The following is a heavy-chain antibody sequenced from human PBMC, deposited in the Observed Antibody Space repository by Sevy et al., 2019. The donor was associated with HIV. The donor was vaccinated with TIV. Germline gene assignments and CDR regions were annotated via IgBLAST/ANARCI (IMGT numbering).Heavy chain of an antibody. D-gene: IGHD6-13*01. V-gene: IGHV4-39*02. CDR1: GDSLNSNDYY. CDR2: IYYSGST. J-gene: IGHJ4*02. Sequence: SETLSLTCTFSGDSLNSNDYYWAWIRQPPGKGLDWIGSIYYSGSTYYNPSLKSRVTISVDTSKNQFSLKLRSVTAADTAVYYCAREGPRIAQFDYWGQGTLVTVSS. CDR3: AREGPRIAQFDY.